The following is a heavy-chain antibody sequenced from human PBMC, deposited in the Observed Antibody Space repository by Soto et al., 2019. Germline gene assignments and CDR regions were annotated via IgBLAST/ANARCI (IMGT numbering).Heavy chain of an antibody. CDR3: ARHDRGGTRKYYFDF. D-gene: IGHD2-15*01. J-gene: IGHJ4*02. CDR2: ISYGGST. Sequence: QLQLQESGPGLVKPSETLSLICTVSGGSISSSGFSWAWIRQPPGKGLEWIGDISYGGSTYYSPSLQRRGPISVDTSESQVSLSLSSVTAADTAVYYCARHDRGGTRKYYFDFWGQGILVTVSS. CDR1: GGSISSSGFS. V-gene: IGHV4-39*01.